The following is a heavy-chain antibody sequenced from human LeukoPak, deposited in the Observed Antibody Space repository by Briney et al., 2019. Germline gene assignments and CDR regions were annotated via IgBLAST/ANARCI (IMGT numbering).Heavy chain of an antibody. V-gene: IGHV3-74*03. D-gene: IGHD6-6*01. CDR2: ISSDGSST. Sequence: GGSLRLSCAASGFTFRNHWMHWVRHTPAKGLVWVSRISSDGSSTTYADSVKGRFTISRDNAKNTLYLQMNNLRAEDTAMYYCARDQRVTGRPDIDYWGQGTLVIVSS. CDR3: ARDQRVTGRPDIDY. J-gene: IGHJ4*02. CDR1: GFTFRNHW.